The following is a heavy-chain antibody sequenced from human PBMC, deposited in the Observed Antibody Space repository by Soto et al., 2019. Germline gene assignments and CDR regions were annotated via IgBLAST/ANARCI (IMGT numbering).Heavy chain of an antibody. CDR1: GFTFSSYA. J-gene: IGHJ3*02. D-gene: IGHD6-19*01. CDR3: AKTANGWFSAFDI. Sequence: EVRLLESGGGLVQPGGSLRLSCAASGFTFSSYAMSWVRQGPGKGLEWVSAISGSGGTTYYADSVKGRFTFSRDNSKNTLYLQMNSLRAEDTAVYYCAKTANGWFSAFDIWGQGPMVTVSS. CDR2: ISGSGGTT. V-gene: IGHV3-23*01.